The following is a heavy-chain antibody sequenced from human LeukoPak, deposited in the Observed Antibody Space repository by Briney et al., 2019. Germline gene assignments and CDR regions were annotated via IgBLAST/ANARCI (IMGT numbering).Heavy chain of an antibody. Sequence: GGSLRLSCAASGFTFSTYDMHWVRQPTGKGLEWVSTIGTAGDTYYPGSVKDRFTISRDNAKDSLYLQVDSLRAGDTAVYYCARLVVGEAHDGFDIWGQGTMVTVSS. CDR2: IGTAGDT. CDR1: GFTFSTYD. J-gene: IGHJ3*02. V-gene: IGHV3-13*04. CDR3: ARLVVGEAHDGFDI. D-gene: IGHD2-21*01.